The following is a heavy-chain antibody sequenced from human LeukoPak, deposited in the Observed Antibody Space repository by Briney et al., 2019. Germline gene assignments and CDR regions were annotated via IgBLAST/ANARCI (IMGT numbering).Heavy chain of an antibody. J-gene: IGHJ4*02. V-gene: IGHV1-46*01. CDR3: ARVPKVGATLDY. CDR1: GYTFTSYY. Sequence: ASVKVSCKASGYTFTSYYMHWVRQAPGQGLEWMGIINPSGGSTSYAQKFQGRVTMTRDMSTSTAYMELSRLRSDDTAVYYCARVPKVGATLDYWGQGTLVTVSS. CDR2: INPSGGST. D-gene: IGHD1-26*01.